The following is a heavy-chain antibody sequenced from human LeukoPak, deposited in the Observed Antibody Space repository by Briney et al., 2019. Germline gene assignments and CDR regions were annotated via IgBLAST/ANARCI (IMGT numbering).Heavy chain of an antibody. Sequence: SVKVSCKASGGTFISYAISWVRQAPGQGLEWMGGIIPIFGTANYAQKFQGRVTITADESTSTAYMELSSLRSEDTAVYYCATISARSDYYYYMDVWGKGTTVTVSS. V-gene: IGHV1-69*13. CDR3: ATISARSDYYYYMDV. D-gene: IGHD5-12*01. CDR2: IIPIFGTA. J-gene: IGHJ6*03. CDR1: GGTFISYA.